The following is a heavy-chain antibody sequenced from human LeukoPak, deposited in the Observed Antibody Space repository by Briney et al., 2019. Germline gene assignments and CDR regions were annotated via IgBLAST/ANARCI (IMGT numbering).Heavy chain of an antibody. CDR1: GGSISSYY. J-gene: IGHJ6*02. Sequence: PSETLSLTCTVSGGSISSYYWSWIRQPPGKGLEWIEYIYYSGSTNYNPSLKSRVTISVDTSKNQFSLKLSSVTAADTAVYYCARLGYSYGVYYYYYGMDVWGQGTTVTVSS. CDR2: IYYSGST. V-gene: IGHV4-59*01. CDR3: ARLGYSYGVYYYYYGMDV. D-gene: IGHD5-18*01.